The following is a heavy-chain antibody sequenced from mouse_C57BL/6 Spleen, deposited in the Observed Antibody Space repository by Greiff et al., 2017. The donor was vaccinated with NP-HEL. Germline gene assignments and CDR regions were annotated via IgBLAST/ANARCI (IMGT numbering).Heavy chain of an antibody. J-gene: IGHJ3*01. CDR3: TRDYDPAWFAY. CDR2: ISSGGDYI. Sequence: EVKLVESGEGLVKPGGSLKLSCAASGFTFSSYAMSWVRQTPEKRLEWVAYISSGGDYIYYADTVKGRFTISRDNTRNTLYLQMSSLKSEDTAMYYCTRDYDPAWFAYWGQGTLVTVSA. V-gene: IGHV5-9-1*02. D-gene: IGHD2-4*01. CDR1: GFTFSSYA.